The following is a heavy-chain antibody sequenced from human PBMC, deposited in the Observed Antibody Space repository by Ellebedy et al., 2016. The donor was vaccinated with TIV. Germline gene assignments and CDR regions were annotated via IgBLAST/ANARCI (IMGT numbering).Heavy chain of an antibody. CDR3: ASEVVVPAATSYYYGMDV. D-gene: IGHD2-2*01. CDR2: IYSGGST. Sequence: GESLKISXAASGFTVSSNYMSWVRQAPGKGLEWVSVIYSGGSTYYADSVKGRFTISRDNSKNTLYLQMNSLRAEDTAVYYCASEVVVPAATSYYYGMDVWGQGTTVTVSS. J-gene: IGHJ6*02. V-gene: IGHV3-53*01. CDR1: GFTVSSNY.